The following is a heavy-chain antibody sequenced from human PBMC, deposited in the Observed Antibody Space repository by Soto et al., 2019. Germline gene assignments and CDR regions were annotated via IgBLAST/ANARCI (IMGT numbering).Heavy chain of an antibody. Sequence: GGSLRLSCAASGFTFSSYSMNWVRQAPGKGLEWVSSISSSSCYIYYADSVKGRFTISRDNAKNSLYLQMNSLRAEDTAVYYCARDLRPYNWNYVFFDYWGQGTLVTVSS. V-gene: IGHV3-21*01. CDR3: ARDLRPYNWNYVFFDY. CDR2: ISSSSCYI. J-gene: IGHJ4*02. CDR1: GFTFSSYS. D-gene: IGHD1-7*01.